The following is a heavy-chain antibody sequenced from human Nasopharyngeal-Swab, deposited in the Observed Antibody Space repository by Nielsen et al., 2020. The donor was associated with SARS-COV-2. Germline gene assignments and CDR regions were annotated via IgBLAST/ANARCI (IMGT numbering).Heavy chain of an antibody. CDR3: ARDRANWDFDY. Sequence: GGSLRLSCAASGFTFRDYHMSWIPQAPGKGLESISYISGSGGTIYYGDSMTGRFTISRDNAKNSLYLTMNSLRAEDTAVYYCARDRANWDFDYWGQGTLVTVSS. CDR2: ISGSGGTI. D-gene: IGHD7-27*01. V-gene: IGHV3-11*04. CDR1: GFTFRDYH. J-gene: IGHJ4*02.